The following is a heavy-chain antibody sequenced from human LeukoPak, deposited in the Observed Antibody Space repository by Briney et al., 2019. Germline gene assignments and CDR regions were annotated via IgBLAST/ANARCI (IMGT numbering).Heavy chain of an antibody. CDR2: INPNSGGT. Sequence: ASVKVSCKASGYTFTGYYMHWVRQAPGQGLEWMGWINPNSGGTNYAQKFQGRVTMTRDTSISTAYMELSRLRSDDTAVYYCARDRYGDSTFDYWGQETLVTVSS. J-gene: IGHJ4*02. V-gene: IGHV1-2*02. CDR1: GYTFTGYY. D-gene: IGHD4-17*01. CDR3: ARDRYGDSTFDY.